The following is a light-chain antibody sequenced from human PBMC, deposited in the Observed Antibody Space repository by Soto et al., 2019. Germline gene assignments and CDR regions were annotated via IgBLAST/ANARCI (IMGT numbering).Light chain of an antibody. V-gene: IGKV1-39*01. CDR3: QQTYSNRLS. CDR1: QTISSW. J-gene: IGKJ4*01. CDR2: ASS. Sequence: DIQMTQSPSTLSGSVGDRVTITCRASQTISSWLAWYQQKGGKAPKLLIHASSTLPSGVPSRFSGTGSGTDFTLTISDLQPEDCATYYCQQTYSNRLSFGGGTKVDIK.